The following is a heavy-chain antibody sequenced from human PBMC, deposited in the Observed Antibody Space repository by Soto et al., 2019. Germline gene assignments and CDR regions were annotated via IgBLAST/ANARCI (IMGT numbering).Heavy chain of an antibody. Sequence: EVQLVESGGGLVQPGGSLRLSCAASGFTFSSYSMNWVRQAPGKGLEWVSYISSSSSTIYYADSVKGRFTISRDNAKNSLYLQMNSLRAEDTAVYYCARDGAPVDWSRLFDYWGQGTLVTVSS. J-gene: IGHJ4*02. CDR3: ARDGAPVDWSRLFDY. D-gene: IGHD3-9*01. CDR2: ISSSSSTI. V-gene: IGHV3-48*01. CDR1: GFTFSSYS.